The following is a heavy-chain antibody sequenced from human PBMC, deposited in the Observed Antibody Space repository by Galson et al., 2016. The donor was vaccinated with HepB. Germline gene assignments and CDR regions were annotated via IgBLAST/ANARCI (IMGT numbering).Heavy chain of an antibody. CDR2: ISYDGSNK. V-gene: IGHV3-30*04. CDR1: GFTFSNYV. D-gene: IGHD1-26*01. J-gene: IGHJ4*02. CDR3: ASDAVGAAQLGS. Sequence: SLRLSCAASGFTFSNYVIHWVRQAPGKGLEWVAFISYDGSNKNYADCVKGRFTISRDNSKNTLYLQMNSLRPEDTAVYYCASDAVGAAQLGSWGQGTLVTVSS.